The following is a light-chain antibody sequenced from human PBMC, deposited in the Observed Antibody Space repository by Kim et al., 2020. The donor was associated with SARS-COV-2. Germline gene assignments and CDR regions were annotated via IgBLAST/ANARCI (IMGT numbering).Light chain of an antibody. CDR2: GAS. CDR1: HSVSTTY. CDR3: QQYDTSPET. J-gene: IGKJ4*01. V-gene: IGKV3-20*01. Sequence: PGERAPLPCRASHSVSTTYFAWYQQNPGQAPRLLIYGASSRATGIPDRFSGSGSGTDFTLSINRLEHEDFAVYYCQQYDTSPETFGGGTKVDIK.